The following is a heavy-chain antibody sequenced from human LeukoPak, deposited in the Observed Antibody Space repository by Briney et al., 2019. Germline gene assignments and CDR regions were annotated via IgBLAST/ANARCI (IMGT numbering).Heavy chain of an antibody. CDR2: INPSGGNT. J-gene: IGHJ4*02. V-gene: IGHV1-46*01. D-gene: IGHD2-2*01. CDR3: AKALGYCSTTSCYFDS. Sequence: ASVKVSCKASGYTFTSYYLQWVRQAPGQGLEWMGIINPSGGNTSYAQKFQGRVTMTRDMSTSTVYMELSSLRAEDTAVYYCAKALGYCSTTSCYFDSWGQGTLVTVSS. CDR1: GYTFTSYY.